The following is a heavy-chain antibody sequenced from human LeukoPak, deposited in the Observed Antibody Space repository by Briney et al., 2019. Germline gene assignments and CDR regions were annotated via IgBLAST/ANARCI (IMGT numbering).Heavy chain of an antibody. CDR3: ARDPPFYYDSSGYLDY. CDR1: GFTFSSYA. CDR2: ISSSGSAI. V-gene: IGHV3-48*04. D-gene: IGHD3-22*01. J-gene: IGHJ4*02. Sequence: GGSLRLSCAASGFTFSSYAMSWVRQAPGKGLEWVSYISSSGSAIYYADSVKGRSTISRDIARNSLYLQMNSLRAEDTAVYYCARDPPFYYDSSGYLDYWGQGTLVTVSS.